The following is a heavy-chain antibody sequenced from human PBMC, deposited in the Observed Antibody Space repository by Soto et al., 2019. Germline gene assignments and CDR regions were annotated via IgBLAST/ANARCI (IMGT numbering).Heavy chain of an antibody. CDR3: ARAYDTSGYPYFDY. V-gene: IGHV3-33*01. Sequence: GGSLRLSCAASGFTLSRYGMHWVRRAPGKGLEWVAVIWFDGSNKNYADSVKGRFTVSKDNSKNTLYLQMDGLGAEDTAVYYCARAYDTSGYPYFDYWGQGTLVTVSS. D-gene: IGHD3-22*01. J-gene: IGHJ4*02. CDR1: GFTLSRYG. CDR2: IWFDGSNK.